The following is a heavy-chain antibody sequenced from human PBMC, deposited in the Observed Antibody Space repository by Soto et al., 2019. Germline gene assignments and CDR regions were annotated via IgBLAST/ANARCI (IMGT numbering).Heavy chain of an antibody. J-gene: IGHJ4*02. CDR1: GFTFSSYA. CDR2: VSGSGDST. V-gene: IGHV3-23*01. Sequence: PGGSLRLSCAASGFTFSSYAMSWVRQAPGKGLEWVSAVSGSGDSTYYADSVKGRSTISRDNSKNTLYLQMNSLRAEDTAVYYCARGRDGHSFDYWGQGTRVTVSS. D-gene: IGHD2-15*01. CDR3: ARGRDGHSFDY.